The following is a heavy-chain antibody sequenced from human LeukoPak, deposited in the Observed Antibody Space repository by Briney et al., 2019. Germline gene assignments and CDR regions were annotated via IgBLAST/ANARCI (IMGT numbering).Heavy chain of an antibody. J-gene: IGHJ6*03. V-gene: IGHV1-2*02. Sequence: GASVKVSCKASGYTFTGYYMHWVRQAPGQGLEWMGWINPNSGGTNYAQKFQGRVTMTRDTSISTVYMELSSLRSEDTAVYYCARDLGSSSRRNYYYYMDVWGKGTTVTISS. D-gene: IGHD6-13*01. CDR3: ARDLGSSSRRNYYYYMDV. CDR2: INPNSGGT. CDR1: GYTFTGYY.